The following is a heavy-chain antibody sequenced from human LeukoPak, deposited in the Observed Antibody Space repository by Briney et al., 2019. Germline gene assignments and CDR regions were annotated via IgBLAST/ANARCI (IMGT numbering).Heavy chain of an antibody. CDR1: GFILRSFG. Sequence: PGRSLRLSCVASGFILRSFGMHWVRQAPGKGLEWVAVISYDGSKKYYADSVKGRFTISRDNSKNTLYLQMDSLRADDTAMYYCAKSSAGSVLAATPSDSWGQGTLVTVSS. J-gene: IGHJ4*02. CDR3: AKSSAGSVLAATPSDS. D-gene: IGHD2-15*01. CDR2: ISYDGSKK. V-gene: IGHV3-30*18.